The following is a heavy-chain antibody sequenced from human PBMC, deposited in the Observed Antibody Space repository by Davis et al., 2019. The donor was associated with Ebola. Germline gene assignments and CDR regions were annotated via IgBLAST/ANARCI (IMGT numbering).Heavy chain of an antibody. J-gene: IGHJ6*04. Sequence: ASVKVSCKASGYTFTNYDINWVRQAPGQGLEWMGRINPYSGGTNYAQKFQGRVTMTRDTSISTAYMELSRLTSDDTAVYYCARVRYCGGDCSRHYYYGMDVWGKGTTVTVSS. CDR3: ARVRYCGGDCSRHYYYGMDV. D-gene: IGHD2-21*02. CDR2: INPYSGGT. V-gene: IGHV1-2*06. CDR1: GYTFTNYD.